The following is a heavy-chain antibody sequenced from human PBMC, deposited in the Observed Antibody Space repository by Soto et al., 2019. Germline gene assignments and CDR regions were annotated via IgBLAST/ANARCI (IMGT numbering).Heavy chain of an antibody. CDR2: IYYSGST. CDR1: GGSISSYY. CDR3: ARQLERRWFDP. J-gene: IGHJ5*02. D-gene: IGHD1-1*01. V-gene: IGHV4-59*08. Sequence: SETLSLTCTVSGGSISSYYWSWIRQPPGKGLEWIGYIYYSGSTNYNPSLKSRVTISVDTSKNQFSLKLSSVTAADTAVYYCARQLERRWFDPWGQGTLVTVSS.